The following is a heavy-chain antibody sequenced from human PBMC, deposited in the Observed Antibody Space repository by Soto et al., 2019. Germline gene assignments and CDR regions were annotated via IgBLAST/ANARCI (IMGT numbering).Heavy chain of an antibody. CDR2: ISWNSGSI. CDR1: GFTFDDYA. J-gene: IGHJ3*02. Sequence: GGSLRLSCAASGFTFDDYAMHWVRQAPGKGLEWVSGISWNSGSIGYADSVKGRFTISRDNAKNSLYLQMNSLRAEDTALYYCAKDLRRGWYQDAFDIWGQGTMVTVSS. D-gene: IGHD6-19*01. V-gene: IGHV3-9*01. CDR3: AKDLRRGWYQDAFDI.